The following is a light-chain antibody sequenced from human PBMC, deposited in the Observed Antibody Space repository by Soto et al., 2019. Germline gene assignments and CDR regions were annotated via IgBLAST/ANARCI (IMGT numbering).Light chain of an antibody. CDR2: GAS. Sequence: ETVLTQSPGTLSLSPGERATLSCRASHIVSINYLAWYQQKPGQAPRLLTYGASSRATGIPDRFSGSGSGTDFTLTISRLEPEDYAVYYCQQYGNSPLTFGGGTKVDIK. J-gene: IGKJ4*01. CDR3: QQYGNSPLT. V-gene: IGKV3-20*01. CDR1: HIVSINY.